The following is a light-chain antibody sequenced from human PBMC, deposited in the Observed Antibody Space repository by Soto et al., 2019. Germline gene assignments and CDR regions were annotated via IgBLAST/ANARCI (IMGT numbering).Light chain of an antibody. V-gene: IGKV1-5*03. J-gene: IGKJ1*01. CDR1: QRIGVW. CDR2: KTS. CDR3: QYDDNYSCT. Sequence: DIQLTQSPSTLSASVGDRVTITCRASQRIGVWLTWYQQNPGKAPKFLIYKTSTLESGVPSRFSGSGSGTESTLTISSLQPDYFPTSHCQYDDNYSCTFGQGTKVEIK.